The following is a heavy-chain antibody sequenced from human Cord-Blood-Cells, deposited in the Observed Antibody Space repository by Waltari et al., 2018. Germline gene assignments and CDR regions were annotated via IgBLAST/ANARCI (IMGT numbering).Heavy chain of an antibody. Sequence: QVQLQESGPGLVKPSGTLSLTCAVSGGSISSSNWWSWVGQPPGKGLEWIGAIYHSWITTNTPSITRRVTISVDKSKNQFSLKLSSVTAADTALYYCARGPNYYDSSGYYFDYWGQGTLVTVSS. CDR3: ARGPNYYDSSGYYFDY. CDR1: GGSISSSNW. V-gene: IGHV4-4*02. D-gene: IGHD3-22*01. J-gene: IGHJ4*02. CDR2: IYHSWIT.